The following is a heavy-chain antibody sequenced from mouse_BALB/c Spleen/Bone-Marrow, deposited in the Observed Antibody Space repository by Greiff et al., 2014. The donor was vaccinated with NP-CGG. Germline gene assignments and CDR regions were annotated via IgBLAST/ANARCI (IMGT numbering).Heavy chain of an antibody. D-gene: IGHD2-2*01. Sequence: QVQLKESGPGLVQPSQSLSITCTVSGFSLTTYGVNWIRQSPGKGLEWLGVIWRGGNTDYNATFMSRLTITKDNSKSQVFFKMNSLQADDTAIYYCAKNGYDGGAWFAYWGQGTLDTVSA. J-gene: IGHJ3*01. CDR1: GFSLTTYG. CDR2: IWRGGNT. V-gene: IGHV2-5*01. CDR3: AKNGYDGGAWFAY.